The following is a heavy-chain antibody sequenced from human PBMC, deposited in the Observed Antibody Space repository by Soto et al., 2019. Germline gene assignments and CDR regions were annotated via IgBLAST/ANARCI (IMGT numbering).Heavy chain of an antibody. CDR3: ARNLRLGGYYMDV. J-gene: IGHJ6*03. V-gene: IGHV3-72*01. Sequence: EVQLVESGGGLVQPGGSLRLSCSASGFSCTDHHMDWVRQAPGKWLEWVGRSRDKINGYTTEYAASVKGRFTISRDESQNSLYLQMNSLKTEDTAMYYCARNLRLGGYYMDVWGKGTTVIVSS. D-gene: IGHD3-16*01. CDR2: SRDKINGYTT. CDR1: GFSCTDHH.